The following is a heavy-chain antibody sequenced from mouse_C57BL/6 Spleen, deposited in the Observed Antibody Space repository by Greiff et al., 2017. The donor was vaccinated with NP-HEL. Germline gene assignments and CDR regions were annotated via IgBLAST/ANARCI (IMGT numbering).Heavy chain of an antibody. D-gene: IGHD1-1*01. CDR3: TRSTTVVAHFDY. CDR2: IDPETGGT. V-gene: IGHV1-15*01. CDR1: GYTFTDYE. J-gene: IGHJ2*01. Sequence: VQLQQSGAELVRPGASVTLSCKASGYTFTDYEMHWVKQTPVHGLEWIGAIDPETGGTAYHQKFKGKAILTADKSSSTAYMELRSLTSEDSAVYYCTRSTTVVAHFDYWGQGTTLTVSS.